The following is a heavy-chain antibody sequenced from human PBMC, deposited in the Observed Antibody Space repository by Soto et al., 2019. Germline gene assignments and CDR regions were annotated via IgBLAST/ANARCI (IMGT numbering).Heavy chain of an antibody. V-gene: IGHV3-7*01. J-gene: IGHJ4*02. CDR2: IRPDGSEK. CDR1: GITFTTYW. D-gene: IGHD2-2*02. Sequence: EVPLVESGGGLVQPGGSLRLSCAASGITFTTYWMSWVRQAPGKGLEWVADIRPDGSEKYYVDSVKGRFPISRDNAKNSLYLQMNSLRAEDTAMYYCARDPNGYKDYWGQGTMVTVSS. CDR3: ARDPNGYKDY.